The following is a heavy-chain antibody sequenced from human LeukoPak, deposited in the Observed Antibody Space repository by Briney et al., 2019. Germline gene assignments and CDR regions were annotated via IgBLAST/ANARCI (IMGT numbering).Heavy chain of an antibody. V-gene: IGHV3-20*04. CDR2: ISWNGGST. D-gene: IGHD6-13*01. CDR3: ARDSAGYSSN. CDR1: GFTFDDYG. Sequence: GGSLRLSCAASGFTFDDYGMSWVRQAPGKWLEWVSVISWNGGSTGYADSVKGRFTISRDNAKNSLYLQMNSLRAEDTALYYCARDSAGYSSNWGQGTMVTVSS. J-gene: IGHJ3*01.